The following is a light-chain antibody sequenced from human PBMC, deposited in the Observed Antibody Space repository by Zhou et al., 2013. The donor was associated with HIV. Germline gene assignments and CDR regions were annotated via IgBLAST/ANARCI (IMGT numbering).Light chain of an antibody. Sequence: DIQMSQSPSTLSASVGDRVTITCRASQSISSWLAWYQQKPGKAPKLLIYKASSLESRVPSRFSGSGSGTEFTLTISSLQPDDFATYYCLQDNNYPRTFGQGTKVEI. CDR1: QSISSW. V-gene: IGKV1-5*03. CDR2: KAS. CDR3: LQDNNYPRT. J-gene: IGKJ1*01.